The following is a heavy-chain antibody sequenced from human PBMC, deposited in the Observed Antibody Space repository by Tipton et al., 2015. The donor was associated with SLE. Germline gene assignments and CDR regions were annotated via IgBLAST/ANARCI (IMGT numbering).Heavy chain of an antibody. CDR2: ISTTGST. CDR1: DGSIGSGTFY. J-gene: IGHJ4*02. CDR3: ASSSGYFDY. Sequence: TLSLTCSVSDGSIGSGTFYWSWIRQPAGKGLEWIGYISTTGSTSYNPSLKNRVTISVDTSKNQFSLKLSSVTAADTAVYYCASSSGYFDYWGQGTLVTVSS. V-gene: IGHV4-61*09. D-gene: IGHD3-22*01.